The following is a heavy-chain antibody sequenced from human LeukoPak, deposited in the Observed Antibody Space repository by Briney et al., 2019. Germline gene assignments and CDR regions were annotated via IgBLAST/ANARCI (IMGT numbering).Heavy chain of an antibody. J-gene: IGHJ4*02. CDR1: GFTFTSSA. V-gene: IGHV1-58*02. D-gene: IGHD5-18*01. CDR2: IVVGSGNT. CDR3: AAAPQLWHRDFDY. Sequence: SVKVSCKASGFTFTSSAMQWVRQVRGQRLEWIGWIVVGSGNTNYAQKFQERVTITRDMSTSTAYMELSSLRSEDTAVYYCAAAPQLWHRDFDYWGQGTLVTVSS.